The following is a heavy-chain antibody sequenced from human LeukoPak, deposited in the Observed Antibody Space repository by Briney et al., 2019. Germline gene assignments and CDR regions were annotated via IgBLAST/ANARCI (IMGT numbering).Heavy chain of an antibody. J-gene: IGHJ3*02. CDR1: SGSISSYY. V-gene: IGHV4-59*01. CDR2: IYYSGST. D-gene: IGHD3-3*01. CDR3: ARGDTYYDFWSGSAFDI. Sequence: PSETLSLTCTVSSGSISSYYWSWIRQPPGKGLEWIGYIYYSGSTNYNPSLKSRVTISVDTSKNQFSLKLSSVTAADTAVYYCARGDTYYDFWSGSAFDIWGQGTMVTVSS.